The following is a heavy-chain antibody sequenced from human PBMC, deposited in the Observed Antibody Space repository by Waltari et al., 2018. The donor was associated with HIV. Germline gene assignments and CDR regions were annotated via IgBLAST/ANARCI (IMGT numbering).Heavy chain of an antibody. CDR3: AGSDTMSGVAKAYFDF. CDR1: GYHFISYG. J-gene: IGHJ4*02. V-gene: IGHV1-18*01. D-gene: IGHD3-3*01. Sequence: QVHLVQSGAQVTKSGASVNVSRKTSGYHFISYGINWVRQAPVQGIEWMGWISGYNGNIKYAQNYQGRVTMTRDTATNTVYRALRSLTAADTAMYICAGSDTMSGVAKAYFDFWGRGTLVSVSS. CDR2: ISGYNGNI.